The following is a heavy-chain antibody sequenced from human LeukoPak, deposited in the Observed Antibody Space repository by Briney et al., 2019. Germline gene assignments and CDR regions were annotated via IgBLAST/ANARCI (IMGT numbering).Heavy chain of an antibody. V-gene: IGHV3-48*03. D-gene: IGHD3-10*01. J-gene: IGHJ4*02. Sequence: GGSLRLSCAASGFTFSSYEMNWVRQAPGKGLEWVSYISSSGSTIYYADSVKGRFTISRDNAKNSLYLQMSSLRAEDTAVYYCASKTLWYGDRWGQGTLVTVSS. CDR1: GFTFSSYE. CDR2: ISSSGSTI. CDR3: ASKTLWYGDR.